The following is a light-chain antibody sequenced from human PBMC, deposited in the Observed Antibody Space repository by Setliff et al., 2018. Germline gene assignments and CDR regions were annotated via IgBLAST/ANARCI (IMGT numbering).Light chain of an antibody. J-gene: IGLJ1*01. CDR3: SSYAGNYMDV. V-gene: IGLV2-14*02. Sequence: QSVLTQPASVSGSPGQSITISCTGANSDIGTYNLVSWYQQYPGRAPNLMIYEVTRRPSGVSDRFSASKSGTTASLTVSGLQAEDEADYYCSSYAGNYMDVFGTGTNGTVL. CDR1: NSDIGTYNL. CDR2: EVT.